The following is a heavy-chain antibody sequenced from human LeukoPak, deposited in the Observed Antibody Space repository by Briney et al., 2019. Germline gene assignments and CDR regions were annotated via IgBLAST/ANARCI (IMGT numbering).Heavy chain of an antibody. D-gene: IGHD2/OR15-2a*01. Sequence: GGSLRFSCAASGFTFSSYGMHWVRQAPGKGLEWVALIWYDGSNKYYTDSVKGRFTISRDNSKNTLYLQMNSLRAEDTAVYYCAREGPRGNSQFDYWGQGTLVTVSS. V-gene: IGHV3-33*01. CDR2: IWYDGSNK. J-gene: IGHJ4*02. CDR1: GFTFSSYG. CDR3: AREGPRGNSQFDY.